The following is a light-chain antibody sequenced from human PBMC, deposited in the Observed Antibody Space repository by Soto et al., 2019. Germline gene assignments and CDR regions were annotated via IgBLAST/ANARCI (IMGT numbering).Light chain of an antibody. CDR2: GAS. Sequence: EIVLTQSPGTLSLSPGERDTISCRASQSVSSSYLAWYQQKPGQAPRLLIFGASGRATGIPDRFSGSGSGTDFTLTISRLEPEDFAVYYCQEYGSSRTFGQGTKWISN. J-gene: IGKJ1*01. CDR1: QSVSSSY. V-gene: IGKV3-20*01. CDR3: QEYGSSRT.